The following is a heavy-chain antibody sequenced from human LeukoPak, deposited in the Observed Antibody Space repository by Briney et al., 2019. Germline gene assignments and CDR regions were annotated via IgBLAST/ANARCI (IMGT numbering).Heavy chain of an antibody. Sequence: SETLSLTCVVSGGSRSTHHWSWIRQSPGRGLEWIGYISDSGSTNYNPSLKSRVTISVDTSKNQFSLMLSSVTAADTAVYYCARGYDSSAYYPFNYWGQGTLVTVSS. CDR2: ISDSGST. V-gene: IGHV4-59*11. D-gene: IGHD3-22*01. J-gene: IGHJ4*02. CDR3: ARGYDSSAYYPFNY. CDR1: GGSRSTHH.